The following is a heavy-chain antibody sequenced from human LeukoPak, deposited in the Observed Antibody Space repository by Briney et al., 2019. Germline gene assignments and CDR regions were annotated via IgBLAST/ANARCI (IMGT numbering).Heavy chain of an antibody. Sequence: GGSLRLSCAASGFTFSSYGMNWVRQAPGKGLEWVSYISSSGSTIYYADYVKGRFAISRDNAKNSLYVQMNSLRAEDTAVYYCARTMQTYTSGWYYEGYWGQGTLVTVSS. V-gene: IGHV3-48*03. CDR2: ISSSGSTI. CDR1: GFTFSSYG. J-gene: IGHJ4*02. D-gene: IGHD6-19*01. CDR3: ARTMQTYTSGWYYEGY.